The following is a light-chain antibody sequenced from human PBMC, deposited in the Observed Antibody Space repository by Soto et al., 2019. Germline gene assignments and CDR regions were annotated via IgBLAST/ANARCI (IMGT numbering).Light chain of an antibody. V-gene: IGKV1-12*01. Sequence: DFQMTQSPSSVSASVGDRVTITCRASQGINSWLAWHQQRPGKAPRLLIFAASSLQSGVPSRFSGSGSGTDFTLTISSLQPEDFATYYCQQANSFPVTFGGGTKVDIK. CDR2: AAS. CDR1: QGINSW. CDR3: QQANSFPVT. J-gene: IGKJ4*01.